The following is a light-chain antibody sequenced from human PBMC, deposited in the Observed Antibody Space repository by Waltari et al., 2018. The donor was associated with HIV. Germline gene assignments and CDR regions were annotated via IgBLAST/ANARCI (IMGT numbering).Light chain of an antibody. Sequence: QSVLTQPPSVSAAPGQKVTISCSGSSSNIGSNYVSWYQQLPGTAPKLLIYENNKRPSGSPDRFPGSKSGTSATLGITGLQTGDEADYYCGTWDSSLSAGVFGGGTKLTVL. V-gene: IGLV1-51*02. CDR2: ENN. CDR1: SSNIGSNY. CDR3: GTWDSSLSAGV. J-gene: IGLJ3*02.